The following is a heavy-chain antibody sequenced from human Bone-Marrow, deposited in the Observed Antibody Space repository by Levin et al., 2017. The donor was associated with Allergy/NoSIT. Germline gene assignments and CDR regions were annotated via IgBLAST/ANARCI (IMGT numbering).Heavy chain of an antibody. J-gene: IGHJ4*02. V-gene: IGHV3-48*02. D-gene: IGHD2/OR15-2a*01. Sequence: GESLKISCAASGFTLSSYSMNWVRQAPGKGLEWVSYISSSSSAIHYADSVKGRFTISRDNAKNSLYLQMNSLRDEDTAVYYCARGHSTGSSFWGQGTLVTVSS. CDR1: GFTLSSYS. CDR3: ARGHSTGSSF. CDR2: ISSSSSAI.